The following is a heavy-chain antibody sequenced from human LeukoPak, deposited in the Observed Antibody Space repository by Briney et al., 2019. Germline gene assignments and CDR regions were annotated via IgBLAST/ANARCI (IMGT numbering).Heavy chain of an antibody. D-gene: IGHD1-7*01. CDR1: GYTFTSYA. CDR2: INVGNGNT. CDR3: ARDLTGTTIF. V-gene: IGHV1-3*01. J-gene: IGHJ4*02. Sequence: GASVKVSCKASGYTFTSYAMHWVRQAPGRRLEWMGWINVGNGNTKYSQKFQGRVTITRDTSATTAYMELSSLRSEDTAVYYCARDLTGTTIFWGQGTLVTVSS.